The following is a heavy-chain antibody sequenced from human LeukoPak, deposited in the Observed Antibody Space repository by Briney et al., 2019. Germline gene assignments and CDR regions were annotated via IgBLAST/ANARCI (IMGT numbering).Heavy chain of an antibody. CDR1: GYTFTSYA. CDR3: ARVKGVTTTPYYYYGMDV. D-gene: IGHD5-12*01. Sequence: ASVKVSCKASGYTFTSYAMNWVRQAPGQGLEWMGWINTNTGNPTYAQGFTGRFVFSLDTSVSTAYLQIGSLKAEDTAVYYCARVKGVTTTPYYYYGMDVWGQGTTVTVSS. CDR2: INTNTGNP. J-gene: IGHJ6*02. V-gene: IGHV7-4-1*01.